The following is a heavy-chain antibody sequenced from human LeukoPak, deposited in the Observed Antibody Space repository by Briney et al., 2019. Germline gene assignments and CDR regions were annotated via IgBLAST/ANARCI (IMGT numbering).Heavy chain of an antibody. D-gene: IGHD3-10*01. CDR2: IYYSGST. Sequence: SETLSLTCTVSGGSISSYYWSWIRQPPGKGLEWFGYIYYSGSTNYNPSLKSRVTISVDTSKNQFSLKLSSVTAANTAVYYCARRYGGFDYWGQGTLVTVSS. V-gene: IGHV4-59*01. CDR1: GGSISSYY. J-gene: IGHJ4*02. CDR3: ARRYGGFDY.